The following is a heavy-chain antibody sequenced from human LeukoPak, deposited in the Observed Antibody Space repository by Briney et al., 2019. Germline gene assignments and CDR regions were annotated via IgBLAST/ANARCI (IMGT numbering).Heavy chain of an antibody. D-gene: IGHD3-16*01. CDR1: GFTFDDYA. CDR2: ISWNSGSI. V-gene: IGHV3-9*01. J-gene: IGHJ5*02. Sequence: GRSLRLSCAAFGFTFDDYAMHWVRQAPGKGLEWVSGISWNSGSIGYADSVKGRFTISRDNAKSSVHLQIDSLRAEDTAMYYCARDRQFRLHDPWGQGILVTVSS. CDR3: ARDRQFRLHDP.